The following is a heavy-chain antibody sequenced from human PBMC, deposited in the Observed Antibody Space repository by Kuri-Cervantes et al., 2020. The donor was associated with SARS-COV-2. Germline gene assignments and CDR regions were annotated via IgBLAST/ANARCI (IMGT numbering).Heavy chain of an antibody. J-gene: IGHJ6*03. CDR1: GDSITNHF. V-gene: IGHV4-4*08. CDR2: TYNSGST. Sequence: ESLKISCIVSGDSITNHFWSWIRQPPGKGLEWLGYTYNSGSTHYNTSLKSRITISVDTSKNQFSLKLSSVTAADTAVYYCARDLTVVDAYDSVYYYYYYMDVWGKGTTVTVSS. D-gene: IGHD3-3*01. CDR3: ARDLTVVDAYDSVYYYYYYMDV.